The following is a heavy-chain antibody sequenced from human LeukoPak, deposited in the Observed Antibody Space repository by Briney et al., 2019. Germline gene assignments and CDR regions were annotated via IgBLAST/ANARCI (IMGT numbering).Heavy chain of an antibody. V-gene: IGHV4-39*01. Sequence: SETLSLTCTVSGGSISSYYWSWIRQPPGKGLEWIGSIYYSGSTYYNPSLKSRVTISVDTSKNQFSLKLSSVTAADTAVYYCARRSYGDYVSYFDYWGQGTLVTVSS. D-gene: IGHD4-17*01. CDR2: IYYSGST. CDR1: GGSISSYY. CDR3: ARRSYGDYVSYFDY. J-gene: IGHJ4*02.